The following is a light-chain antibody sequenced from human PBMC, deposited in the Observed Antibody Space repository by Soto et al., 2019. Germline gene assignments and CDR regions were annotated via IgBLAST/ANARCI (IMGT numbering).Light chain of an antibody. CDR3: CSYTSSSTLV. CDR1: SSDVGGYNY. J-gene: IGLJ2*01. CDR2: EIS. Sequence: QSALTQPASVSGSPGQSITISCTGTSSDVGGYNYVSWYQHHPGKAPKLMIFEISKRPSGVSNRFSGSKSGNTASLTISGLQAEDEADYYCCSYTSSSTLVFGGGTKLTVL. V-gene: IGLV2-14*01.